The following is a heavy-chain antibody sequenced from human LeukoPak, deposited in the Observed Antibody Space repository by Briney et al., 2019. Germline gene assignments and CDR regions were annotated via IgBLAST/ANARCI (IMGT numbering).Heavy chain of an antibody. CDR1: GFTFSSYE. V-gene: IGHV3-48*03. CDR2: ISSSGSTI. J-gene: IGHJ4*02. CDR3: AREGYYGSGTDY. Sequence: GGSLRLSCAASGFTFSSYEMNWVRQAPGKGLEWVSYISSSGSTIYYADSVKGRFTISRDNAKNSLYLQMNSLRAEDTAVYYCAREGYYGSGTDYWGQGTLVTVSS. D-gene: IGHD3-10*01.